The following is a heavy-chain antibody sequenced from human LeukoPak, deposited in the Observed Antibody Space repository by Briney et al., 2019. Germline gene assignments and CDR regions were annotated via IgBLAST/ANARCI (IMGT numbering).Heavy chain of an antibody. CDR2: IYYSGST. CDR1: GVSFSIYY. J-gene: IGHJ4*02. Sequence: PSETLSLTCTVSGVSFSIYYWTWIRQPPGKGLGWIGYIYYSGSTNYNPSLKSRVTMSLDTSKNQFSLKLTSVTAADTAVYYCATGGSSSSVDYWGQGTLVTVSS. CDR3: ATGGSSSSVDY. D-gene: IGHD6-6*01. V-gene: IGHV4-59*01.